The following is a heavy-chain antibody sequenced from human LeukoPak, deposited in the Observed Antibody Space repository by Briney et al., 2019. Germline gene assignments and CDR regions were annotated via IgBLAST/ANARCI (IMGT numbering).Heavy chain of an antibody. CDR1: GFTVSSNY. CDR3: ARLMGLDAFDI. V-gene: IGHV3-11*04. CDR2: ISSSGSTI. Sequence: GGSLRLSCAASGFTVSSNYMSWVRQAPGKGLEWVSYISSSGSTIYYADSVKGRFTISRDNAKNSLYLQMNSLRAEDTAVYYCARLMGLDAFDIWGQRTMVTVSS. J-gene: IGHJ3*02.